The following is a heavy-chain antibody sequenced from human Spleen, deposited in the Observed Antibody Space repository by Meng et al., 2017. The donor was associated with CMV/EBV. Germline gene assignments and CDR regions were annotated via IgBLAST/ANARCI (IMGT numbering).Heavy chain of an antibody. D-gene: IGHD6-19*01. CDR2: LYSGGST. V-gene: IGHV3-53*01. J-gene: IGHJ4*02. CDR1: GFNVSSNY. Sequence: GESLKISCAASGFNVSSNYMNWVRQAPGKGLEWVSVLYSGGSTYYADSVKGRFTISRDNSKNTLFLQMDSLRAEDTAVYYCATEYSSGWSFDYWGQGTLVTVSS. CDR3: ATEYSSGWSFDY.